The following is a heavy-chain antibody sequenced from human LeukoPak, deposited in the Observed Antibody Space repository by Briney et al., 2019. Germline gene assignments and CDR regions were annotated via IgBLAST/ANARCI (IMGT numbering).Heavy chain of an antibody. D-gene: IGHD3-22*01. J-gene: IGHJ4*02. Sequence: GGSLRLSCAASEFTFSSYGMHWVRQAPGKGLEWVSSISSSSSYIYYADSVKGRFTISRDNAKNSLYLQMNSLRAEDTAVYYCAKDHYYDSSGKDGFDYWGQGTLVTVSS. V-gene: IGHV3-21*01. CDR3: AKDHYYDSSGKDGFDY. CDR2: ISSSSSYI. CDR1: EFTFSSYG.